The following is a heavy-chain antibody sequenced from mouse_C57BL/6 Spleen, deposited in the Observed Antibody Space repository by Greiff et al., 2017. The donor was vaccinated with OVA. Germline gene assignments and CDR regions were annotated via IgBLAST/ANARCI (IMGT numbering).Heavy chain of an antibody. D-gene: IGHD1-1*01. V-gene: IGHV1-82*01. J-gene: IGHJ1*03. Sequence: QVQLKQSGPELVKPGASVKISCKASGYAFSSSWMNWVKQRPGKGLEWIGRIYPGDGDTNYNGKFKGKATLTADKSSSTAYMQLSSLTSEDSAVYVCARGYYYGSSSYFDVWGTGTTVTVSS. CDR1: GYAFSSSW. CDR3: ARGYYYGSSSYFDV. CDR2: IYPGDGDT.